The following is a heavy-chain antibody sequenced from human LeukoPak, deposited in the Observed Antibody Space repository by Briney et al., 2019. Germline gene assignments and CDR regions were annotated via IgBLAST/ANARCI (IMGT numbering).Heavy chain of an antibody. V-gene: IGHV4-59*01. J-gene: IGHJ6*02. CDR1: GGSISSYY. Sequence: SETLSLTCTVSGGSISSYYWSWIRQPPGKGLEWIGYIYDSGSTNYNPSLKSRVTISVDTSKNQFSLKLSSATAADTAVYYCARDNRRVFPYYAMDVWGQGTTVTVSS. CDR3: ARDNRRVFPYYAMDV. D-gene: IGHD2/OR15-2a*01. CDR2: IYDSGST.